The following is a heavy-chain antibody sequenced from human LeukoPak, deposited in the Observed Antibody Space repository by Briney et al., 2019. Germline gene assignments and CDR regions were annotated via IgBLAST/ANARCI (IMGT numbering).Heavy chain of an antibody. CDR1: GFTFSSYW. CDR2: SNSDGSYT. Sequence: QPGGSLRLSCAASGFTFSSYWMHWVRQPPGKGLVWVSRSNSDGSYTSYADSVKGRFTISRDNAKNTLYLQMNSLRAEDTAVYYCARPQGGRQLWLHFDYWGQGTLVTVSS. J-gene: IGHJ4*02. V-gene: IGHV3-74*01. D-gene: IGHD5-18*01. CDR3: ARPQGGRQLWLHFDY.